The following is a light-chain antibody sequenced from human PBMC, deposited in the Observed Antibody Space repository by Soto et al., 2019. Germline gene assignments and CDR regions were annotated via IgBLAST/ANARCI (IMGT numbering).Light chain of an antibody. V-gene: IGKV3-20*01. Sequence: VLTQSPASLSLSPGERAALSCRASQSVSSSHLVWYQQKPGQAPRLLIYGASTRATGIPDRFSGSGSVTDFTLTISRLEPEDFALYYCHQYGTSYTFGQGTKLEI. CDR2: GAS. J-gene: IGKJ2*01. CDR3: HQYGTSYT. CDR1: QSVSSSH.